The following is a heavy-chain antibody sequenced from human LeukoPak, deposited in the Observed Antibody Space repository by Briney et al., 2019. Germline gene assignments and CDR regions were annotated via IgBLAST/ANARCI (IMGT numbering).Heavy chain of an antibody. CDR1: GYTFTGYY. Sequence: ASVKVSCKASGYTFTGYYMHWVRQAPGQGLEWMGWINPNSGGTNYAQEFQGRVTMTRDTSISTAYMELSRLRSDDTAVYYCANYGPGMDVWGQGTTVTVSS. J-gene: IGHJ6*02. CDR2: INPNSGGT. CDR3: ANYGPGMDV. D-gene: IGHD3-10*01. V-gene: IGHV1-2*02.